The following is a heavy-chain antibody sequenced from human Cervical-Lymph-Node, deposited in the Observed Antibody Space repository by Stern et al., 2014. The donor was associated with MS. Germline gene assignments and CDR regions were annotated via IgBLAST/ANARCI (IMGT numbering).Heavy chain of an antibody. D-gene: IGHD2-8*01. CDR1: GYTFTNYG. V-gene: IGHV1-18*01. Sequence: QLVQSGAEVRKPGASVKVSCKASGYTFTNYGFSWVRQAPGQGLEWMGWITATNGKTNLAQKSQGRVTMSTDTSTSTAYMELRSLRSDDTAVYYCARDGRCTSAVCPYFYYYTMDVWGQGTTVTVSS. J-gene: IGHJ6*02. CDR2: ITATNGKT. CDR3: ARDGRCTSAVCPYFYYYTMDV.